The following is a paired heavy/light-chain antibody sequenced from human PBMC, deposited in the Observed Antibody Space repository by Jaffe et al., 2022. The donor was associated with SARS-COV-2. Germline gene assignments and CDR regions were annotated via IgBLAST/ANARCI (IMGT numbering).Heavy chain of an antibody. V-gene: IGHV4-59*02. CDR1: GGSVTTFY. Sequence: QVQLQESGPGLVKPSETLSLTCAVSGGSVTTFYWSWFRQPPGKGLEWIGSFSYSGYTNYSPSLKSRVTISADTSKNQFSLKLSSVAAADTAVYYCAREVFSGPKYDTRNYAFDFWGQGTLVIVSP. CDR3: AREVFSGPKYDTRNYAFDF. CDR2: FSYSGYT. J-gene: IGHJ3*01. D-gene: IGHD3-22*01.
Light chain of an antibody. CDR1: RSDVGGYNY. V-gene: IGLV2-14*01. Sequence: QSALTQPASVSGSPGQSIAISCSGTRSDVGGYNYVSWYQQHPGKAPKLMIYEVSNRPSGVPDRFSGSKSDNTASLTISGLLAEDEADYYCSSYTTGSTLVVFGGGTKLTVL. CDR3: SSYTTGSTLVV. J-gene: IGLJ2*01. CDR2: EVS.